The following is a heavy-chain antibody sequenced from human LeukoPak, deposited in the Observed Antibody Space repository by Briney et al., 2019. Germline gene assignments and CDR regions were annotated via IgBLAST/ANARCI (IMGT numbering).Heavy chain of an antibody. CDR3: VREVEGGLWLK. Sequence: GASVKVSCKASGYTFTSYYMHWVRQAPGQGLEWMGIINPSGGSTTYARKFQGRVTMTRDTSTSIVYMELSSLRFEDTAIYYCVREVEGGLWLKWGQGTLVTVSS. CDR1: GYTFTSYY. CDR2: INPSGGST. D-gene: IGHD5-18*01. V-gene: IGHV1-46*01. J-gene: IGHJ4*02.